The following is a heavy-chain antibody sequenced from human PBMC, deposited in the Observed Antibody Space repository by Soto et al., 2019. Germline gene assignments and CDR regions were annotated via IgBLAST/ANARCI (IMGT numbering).Heavy chain of an antibody. CDR2: TYYRSKWYN. CDR1: GDSVSSNSAA. CDR3: ATGSEHTDSLRAFDI. J-gene: IGHJ3*02. D-gene: IGHD2-21*01. Sequence: QSQTLSLTCAISGDSVSSNSAAWNWIRQSPSRGLEWLGRTYYRSKWYNDYAVSVKSRITINPDTSKNQFSLQLNSVTPEDTAVYYCATGSEHTDSLRAFDIWGQGTMVTVSS. V-gene: IGHV6-1*01.